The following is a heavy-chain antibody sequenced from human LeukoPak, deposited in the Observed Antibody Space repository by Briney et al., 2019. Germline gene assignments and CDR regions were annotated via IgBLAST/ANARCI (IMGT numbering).Heavy chain of an antibody. J-gene: IGHJ6*03. CDR1: GFTFSHYA. V-gene: IGHV3-30*04. CDR3: ARTTMVRGVRRIYYYMDV. Sequence: GGSLRLSCAASGFTFSHYAMHWVRQAPGKGLEWVAVTSYDATNQYYADSVRGRFTISGDNAKNSLYLQMNSLRAEDTAVYYCARTTMVRGVRRIYYYMDVWGKGTTVTISS. CDR2: TSYDATNQ. D-gene: IGHD3-10*01.